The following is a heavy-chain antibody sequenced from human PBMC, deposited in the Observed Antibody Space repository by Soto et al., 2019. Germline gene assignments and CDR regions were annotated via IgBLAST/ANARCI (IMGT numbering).Heavy chain of an antibody. Sequence: GASVKVSCKASGYTFTSYGISWVRQAPGQGLEWMGWISAYNGNTNYAQKLQGRVTMTTDTSTSTAYMELRSLRSDDTAVYYCARDLIRGVRYYYYAMDVWGQGTTVTVSS. CDR3: ARDLIRGVRYYYYAMDV. CDR2: ISAYNGNT. V-gene: IGHV1-18*01. J-gene: IGHJ6*02. D-gene: IGHD3-10*01. CDR1: GYTFTSYG.